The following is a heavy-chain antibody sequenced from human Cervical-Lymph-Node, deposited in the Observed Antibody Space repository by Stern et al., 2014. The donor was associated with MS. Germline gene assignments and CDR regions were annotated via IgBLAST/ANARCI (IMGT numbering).Heavy chain of an antibody. Sequence: QVQLVESGGGVVKSGRSLRLSCAASGFTFSSYGMHWVRQAPGKGLEWVAGLSFDGSNKYYADSVKGRFTISRDNSKNTLFLQMNSLRAEDTAVYYCAKDLRAAAGPLDYWGQGTLVTVSS. CDR3: AKDLRAAAGPLDY. CDR2: LSFDGSNK. J-gene: IGHJ4*02. D-gene: IGHD6-13*01. CDR1: GFTFSSYG. V-gene: IGHV3-30*18.